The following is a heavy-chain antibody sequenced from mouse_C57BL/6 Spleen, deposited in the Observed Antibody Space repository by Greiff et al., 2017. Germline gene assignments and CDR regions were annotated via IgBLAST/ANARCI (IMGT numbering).Heavy chain of an antibody. J-gene: IGHJ2*01. D-gene: IGHD1-1*01. CDR1: GYTFTSYW. Sequence: QVQLQQPGAELVMPGASVKLSCKASGYTFTSYWMHWVKQRPGQGLEWIGEIDPSDSNTNYNQKFKGKSTLTVDKSSSTAYMQLSSLTSEDSAVYYCATYGSSYNFDYWGQGTTLTVSS. CDR3: ATYGSSYNFDY. CDR2: IDPSDSNT. V-gene: IGHV1-69*01.